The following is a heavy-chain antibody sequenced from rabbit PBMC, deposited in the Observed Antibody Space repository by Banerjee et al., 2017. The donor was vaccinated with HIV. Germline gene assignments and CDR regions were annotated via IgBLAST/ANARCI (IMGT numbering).Heavy chain of an antibody. D-gene: IGHD7-1*01. CDR2: IGTGGTT. V-gene: IGHV1S45*01. Sequence: QQQLEESGGGLVKPGGTLTLTCKASGIDFSSNGMCWVRQAPGKGLEWIGYIGTGGTTYYASWAKGRFTISKTSSTTVTLQMTSLTAADTATYFCVRSYTGYAAYDNAFNLWGQGTLVTVS. CDR3: VRSYTGYAAYDNAFNL. CDR1: GIDFSSNG. J-gene: IGHJ4*01.